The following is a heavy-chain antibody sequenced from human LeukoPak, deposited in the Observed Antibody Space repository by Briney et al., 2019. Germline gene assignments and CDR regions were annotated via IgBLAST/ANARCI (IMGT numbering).Heavy chain of an antibody. CDR2: IYSGGST. D-gene: IGHD6-19*01. J-gene: IGHJ4*02. CDR1: GFTVRSNY. CDR3: ARPGYSSAWYYYFDY. Sequence: PGGSLRLSCAASGFTVRSNYMSWVRQAPGKGLEWVSVIYSGGSTYYADSVKGRFTISRDNAKNTLYLQMNSLRAEDTAVYYCARPGYSSAWYYYFDYWGQGTLVTVSS. V-gene: IGHV3-53*01.